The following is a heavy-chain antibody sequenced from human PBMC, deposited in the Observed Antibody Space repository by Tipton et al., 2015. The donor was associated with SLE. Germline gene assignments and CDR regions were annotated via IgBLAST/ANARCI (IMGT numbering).Heavy chain of an antibody. J-gene: IGHJ5*02. CDR1: GGSISSSSYY. Sequence: TLSLTCTVSGGSISSSSYYWGWIRQPPGKGLEWIGSIFYSGSSYYNPSLKSRVTIYVDTSKNQFSRKLSPVTAADTAVYYCARQVTNRWHVVWFDPWGQGTLVTVSS. D-gene: IGHD2-15*01. CDR2: IFYSGSS. V-gene: IGHV4-39*01. CDR3: ARQVTNRWHVVWFDP.